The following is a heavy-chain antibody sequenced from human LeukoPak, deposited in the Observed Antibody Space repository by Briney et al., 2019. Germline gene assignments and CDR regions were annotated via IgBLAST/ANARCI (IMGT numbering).Heavy chain of an antibody. J-gene: IGHJ4*02. CDR1: GFTFSISN. D-gene: IGHD3-3*01. Sequence: GGSLRLSCEGSGFTFSISNMNWVRQAPGKGLEWVLAISGSGGSTYYADSVKGRFTISRDNSKNTLYLQMNSLRAEDTAVYYCAKAPEFDFWSGYYPHWGQGTLVTVSS. V-gene: IGHV3-23*01. CDR3: AKAPEFDFWSGYYPH. CDR2: ISGSGGST.